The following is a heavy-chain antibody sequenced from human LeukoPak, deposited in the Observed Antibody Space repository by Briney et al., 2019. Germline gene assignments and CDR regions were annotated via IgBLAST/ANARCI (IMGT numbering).Heavy chain of an antibody. CDR1: GYTFTGYY. D-gene: IGHD6-19*01. J-gene: IGHJ5*02. CDR2: INPNSGGT. Sequence: ASVKVSCKASGYTFTGYYMHWVRQAPGQGLEWMGWINPNSGGTNYAQKFQGRVTMTRDTSISTAYMELSSLRSEDTAVYYCARGHGSGWYTWFDPWGQGTLVTVSS. CDR3: ARGHGSGWYTWFDP. V-gene: IGHV1-2*02.